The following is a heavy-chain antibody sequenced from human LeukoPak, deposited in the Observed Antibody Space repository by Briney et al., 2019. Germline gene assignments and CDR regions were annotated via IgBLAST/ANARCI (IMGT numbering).Heavy chain of an antibody. Sequence: GGSLRLSCAASGFTFSSYEMNWVRQAPGKGLEWVSYISSSGSTIYYADSVKGRFTIFRDNAKNSLYLQMNSLRAEDTAVYYCARDSQSSTSWMRVGFDYWGQGTLVTVSS. J-gene: IGHJ4*02. CDR1: GFTFSSYE. CDR2: ISSSGSTI. CDR3: ARDSQSSTSWMRVGFDY. V-gene: IGHV3-48*03. D-gene: IGHD2-2*01.